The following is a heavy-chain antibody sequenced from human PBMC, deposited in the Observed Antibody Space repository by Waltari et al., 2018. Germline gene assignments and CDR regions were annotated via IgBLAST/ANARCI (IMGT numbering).Heavy chain of an antibody. D-gene: IGHD2-2*01. J-gene: IGHJ6*02. CDR2: IIPILGIA. CDR1: GGTFSSYA. CDR3: ARGGVVVVPAATYGMDV. V-gene: IGHV1-69*10. Sequence: QVQLVQSGAEVKKPGSSVKVSCKASGGTFSSYAISWVRPAPGQGLEWMGGIIPILGIANYAQKFQGRVTITADKSTSTAYMELSSLRSEDTAVYYCARGGVVVVPAATYGMDVWGQGTTVTVSS.